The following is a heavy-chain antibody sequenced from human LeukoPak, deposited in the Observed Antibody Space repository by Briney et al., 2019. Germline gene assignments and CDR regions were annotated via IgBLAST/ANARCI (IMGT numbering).Heavy chain of an antibody. CDR1: GFTFSSYS. CDR2: ISSRSTTI. J-gene: IGHJ4*02. D-gene: IGHD5-18*01. V-gene: IGHV3-48*02. CDR3: ASTSNSALGLPYFDH. Sequence: GGSLRLSCAASGFTFSSYSMIWVRQAPGRGLEGVAHISSRSTTIYYADSVKGRFTISRDNAKNSLSLQMTSLRDVDTAVYYCASTSNSALGLPYFDHWGQGSLVTVSS.